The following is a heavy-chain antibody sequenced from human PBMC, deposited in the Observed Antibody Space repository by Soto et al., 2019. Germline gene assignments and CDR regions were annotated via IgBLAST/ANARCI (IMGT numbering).Heavy chain of an antibody. CDR1: CYSISSSNW. D-gene: IGHD2-2*01. J-gene: IGHJ5*02. V-gene: IGHV4-28*01. CDR3: ARYSQYQQLGGFDP. Sequence: SETLSLTCAVSCYSISSSNWWGWIRQPPGKGLEWIGYIYYSGSTYYNPSLKSRVTMSVDTSKNQFSLKLSSVTAVDTAVYYCARYSQYQQLGGFDPWGQGTLVTVSS. CDR2: IYYSGST.